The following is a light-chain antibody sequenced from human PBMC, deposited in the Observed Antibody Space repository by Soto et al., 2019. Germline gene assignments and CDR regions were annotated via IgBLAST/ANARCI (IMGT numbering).Light chain of an antibody. CDR2: GVS. Sequence: EIVLTQSPGTLCLSPGERATLYCRSGQPVNANFLAWYQQKPGQAPRLLIYGVSNRAPGIPDRFSGSGSGTDITLTISRLEPEDFAVYYCHQSGDSPTFGQGTKVDIK. CDR1: QPVNANF. CDR3: HQSGDSPT. J-gene: IGKJ1*01. V-gene: IGKV3-20*01.